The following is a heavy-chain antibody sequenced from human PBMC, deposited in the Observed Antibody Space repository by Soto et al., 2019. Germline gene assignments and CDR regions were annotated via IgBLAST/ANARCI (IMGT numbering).Heavy chain of an antibody. Sequence: QVQLVESGGGVVQPGTSLRLSCVASGFTFSGFGMHWVRQAPGKGLEWVAVLSYDGGNEFYADSVKGRFTIARDNSKNTLYLQIDNLRAEDTALYYCAKEHPCPDVTACPPTPDYWGQGTLVTVSS. J-gene: IGHJ4*02. CDR2: LSYDGGNE. V-gene: IGHV3-30*18. CDR3: AKEHPCPDVTACPPTPDY. D-gene: IGHD2-21*02. CDR1: GFTFSGFG.